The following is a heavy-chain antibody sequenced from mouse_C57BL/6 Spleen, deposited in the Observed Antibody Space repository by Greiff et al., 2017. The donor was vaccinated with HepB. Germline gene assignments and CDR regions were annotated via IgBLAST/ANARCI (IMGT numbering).Heavy chain of an antibody. V-gene: IGHV1-19*01. CDR2: INPYNGGT. J-gene: IGHJ2*01. D-gene: IGHD1-1*01. CDR3: AREATVVAVDY. CDR1: GYTFTDYY. Sequence: LVEPGASVKMSCKASGYTFTDYYMNWVKQSHGKSLEWIGVINPYNGGTSYNQKFKGKATLTVDKSSSTAYMELNSLTSEDSAVYYCAREATVVAVDYWGQGTTLTVSS.